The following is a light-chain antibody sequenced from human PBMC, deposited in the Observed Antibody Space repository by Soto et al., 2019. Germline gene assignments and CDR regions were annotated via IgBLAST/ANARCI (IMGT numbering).Light chain of an antibody. CDR3: GTWDSSLSVGL. CDR2: DND. CDR1: SSNIGHNY. V-gene: IGLV1-51*01. J-gene: IGLJ2*01. Sequence: QSVLTQPPSVSAAPGQKVTISCSGSSSNIGHNYVCWYQHLPGTAPKLLIFDNDERPSGIPDRFSGSKSGTSATLDITGLQAGDEADYYCGTWDSSLSVGLFGGGTKLTVL.